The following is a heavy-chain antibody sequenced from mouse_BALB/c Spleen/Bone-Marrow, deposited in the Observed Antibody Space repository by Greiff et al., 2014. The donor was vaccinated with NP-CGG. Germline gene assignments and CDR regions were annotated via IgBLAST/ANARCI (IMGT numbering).Heavy chain of an antibody. CDR3: AKGEYGKRYYVMDY. CDR1: GFSLTSYG. Sequence: VKLVESGPGLVAPSQSLSITCTVSGFSLTSYGVSWVRQPPGKGLEWLGVIWGDGSTNYHSALISRLSISKDNSKSQVFLKLNMLQTDDTATYQCAKGEYGKRYYVMDYWGQGTSVTVSS. V-gene: IGHV2-3*01. CDR2: IWGDGST. D-gene: IGHD2-10*02. J-gene: IGHJ4*01.